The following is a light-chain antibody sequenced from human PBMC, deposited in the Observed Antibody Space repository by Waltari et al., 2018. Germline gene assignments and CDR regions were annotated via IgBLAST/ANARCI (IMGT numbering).Light chain of an antibody. CDR2: DAS. V-gene: IGKV3-11*01. CDR3: QQRSNWPPGFT. J-gene: IGKJ3*01. Sequence: EIVLTQSPATLSLSPGERATLSCRASQSVSSYLAWYQQKPGQAPRLLIYDASNRATGIPARFSGSGSGTDFTLTISSLEPEDFAVYYCQQRSNWPPGFTFGPGTKEDIK. CDR1: QSVSSY.